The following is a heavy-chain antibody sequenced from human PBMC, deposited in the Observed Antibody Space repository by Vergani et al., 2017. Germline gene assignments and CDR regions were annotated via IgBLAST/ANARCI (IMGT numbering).Heavy chain of an antibody. J-gene: IGHJ3*02. CDR3: AKGVVPGAFDI. Sequence: EVQLLESGGGLVQPGGSLRLSCAASGFTFSSYAMSWVRQAPGKGLEWVSVIYSGGSSTYYADSVKGRFTISRDNSKNTLYLKMNSLSAEDTAVYYCAKGVVPGAFDIWGQGTMVTVSS. CDR1: GFTFSSYA. V-gene: IGHV3-23*03. D-gene: IGHD2-15*01. CDR2: IYSGGSST.